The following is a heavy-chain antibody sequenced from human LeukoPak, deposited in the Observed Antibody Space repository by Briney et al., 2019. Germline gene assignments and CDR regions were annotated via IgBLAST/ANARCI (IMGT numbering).Heavy chain of an antibody. CDR2: ISYDGSNK. CDR1: GFTFSSYG. D-gene: IGHD2-15*01. J-gene: IGHJ6*02. CDR3: AKIGYCSGGSCWGYYYYGMDV. V-gene: IGHV3-30*18. Sequence: GSLRLSCAASGFTFSSYGMHWVRQAPGKGLEWVAVISYDGSNKYYADSVKGRFTISRDNSKNTLYLQMNSLRAEDTAVYYCAKIGYCSGGSCWGYYYYGMDVWGQGTTVTVSS.